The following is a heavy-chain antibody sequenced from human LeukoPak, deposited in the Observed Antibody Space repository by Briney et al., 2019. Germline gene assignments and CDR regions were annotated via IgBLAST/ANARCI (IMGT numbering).Heavy chain of an antibody. CDR3: ARDHPKYSSSWYSTYFDY. CDR1: GFTFSDYY. J-gene: IGHJ4*02. V-gene: IGHV3-11*05. Sequence: GGSLRLSCAASGFTFSDYYMSWIRQAPGKGLEWVSYISSSSSYTNYADSVKGRVTISRDNAKNSLYLQMNSLRAEDTAVYYCARDHPKYSSSWYSTYFDYWGQGTLVTVSS. CDR2: ISSSSSYT. D-gene: IGHD6-13*01.